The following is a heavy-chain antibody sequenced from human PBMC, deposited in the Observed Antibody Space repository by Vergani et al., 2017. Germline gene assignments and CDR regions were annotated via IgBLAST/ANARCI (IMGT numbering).Heavy chain of an antibody. CDR2: IKSDGSIT. CDR1: GFSFNSYW. Sequence: VQLVETGGGVVQPGGSLRLSCSASGFSFNSYWMHWVRQVPGKGLWWVSRIKSDGSITAYADSVKGRFTISRDNAQNTLYLQMNSLRVEDTGVYYCARARCIETCYMSNWLDSWGQGTLVTVSS. CDR3: ARARCIETCYMSNWLDS. V-gene: IGHV3-74*03. J-gene: IGHJ5*01. D-gene: IGHD3-9*01.